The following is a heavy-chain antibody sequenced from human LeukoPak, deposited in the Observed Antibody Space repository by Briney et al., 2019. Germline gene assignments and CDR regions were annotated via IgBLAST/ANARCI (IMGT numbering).Heavy chain of an antibody. CDR1: GFTFSSYG. CDR3: AKDGRDSYGYGRYYYGMDV. D-gene: IGHD5-18*01. Sequence: GGSLRLSCAASGFTFSSYGMHWVRQAPGKGLEGVAVISYDGSNKYYADSVKGRFTTSRDNSKNTLYLQMNSLRAEDTAVYYCAKDGRDSYGYGRYYYGMDVWGQGTTVTVSS. CDR2: ISYDGSNK. V-gene: IGHV3-30*18. J-gene: IGHJ6*02.